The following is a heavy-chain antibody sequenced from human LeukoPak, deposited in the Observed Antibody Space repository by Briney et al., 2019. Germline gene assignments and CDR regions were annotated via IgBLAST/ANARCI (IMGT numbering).Heavy chain of an antibody. CDR3: ATTKPARRYFDY. J-gene: IGHJ4*02. V-gene: IGHV3-23*01. CDR1: GFTFSSNP. D-gene: IGHD5-12*01. Sequence: GGSLRLSCAGSGFTFSSNPLSWVRQAPGKGLEWVSAISGSGANTYYGDSVRGRFTISRDNSKNTLYLQMNPLRADDTAVYYCATTKPARRYFDYWGQGILVTVSS. CDR2: ISGSGANT.